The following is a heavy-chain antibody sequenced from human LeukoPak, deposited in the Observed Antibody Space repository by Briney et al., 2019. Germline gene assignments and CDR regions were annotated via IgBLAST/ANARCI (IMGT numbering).Heavy chain of an antibody. J-gene: IGHJ4*02. CDR2: ISYDGSNK. CDR1: GFTFSNYG. CDR3: ARASTSGWDGFDH. Sequence: GGSLRLSCAASGFTFSNYGIHWVRQAPGKGLEWVAVISYDGSNKYYADSVKGRFTISRDNSKNTLYLQMNSLRAEDTAVYFCARASTSGWDGFDHWGQGTLVTVSS. V-gene: IGHV3-30*03. D-gene: IGHD6-19*01.